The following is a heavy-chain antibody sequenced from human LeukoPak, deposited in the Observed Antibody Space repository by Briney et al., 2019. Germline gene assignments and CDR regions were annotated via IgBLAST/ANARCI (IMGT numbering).Heavy chain of an antibody. CDR3: ARASTRGYFGWLGYYYYMDV. J-gene: IGHJ6*03. Sequence: GGSLRLSCAASGFTFDDYGMSWVRQAPGKGLEWVSGINWNGGSTGYADSVKGRFTISRDNAKNSLYLQMNSLRAEDTAVYYCARASTRGYFGWLGYYYYMDVWGKGTTVTISS. V-gene: IGHV3-20*04. D-gene: IGHD3-9*01. CDR1: GFTFDDYG. CDR2: INWNGGST.